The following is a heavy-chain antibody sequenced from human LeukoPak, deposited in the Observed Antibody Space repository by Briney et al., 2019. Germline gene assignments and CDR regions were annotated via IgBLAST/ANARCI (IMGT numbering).Heavy chain of an antibody. CDR3: ARDVSTSALGY. Sequence: PGGSLRLSCAASGFTFSSYSMNWVRQAPGKGLEWVSSISSSGSYIYYADSVKGRFTISRDNAKNSLYLQMNSLRAEDTAVYYCARDVSTSALGYWGQGTLVTVSS. CDR2: ISSSGSYI. D-gene: IGHD2-2*01. CDR1: GFTFSSYS. V-gene: IGHV3-21*01. J-gene: IGHJ4*02.